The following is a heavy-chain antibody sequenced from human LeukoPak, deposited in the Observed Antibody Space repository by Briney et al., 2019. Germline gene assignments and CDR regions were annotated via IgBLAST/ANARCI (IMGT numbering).Heavy chain of an antibody. D-gene: IGHD6-19*01. V-gene: IGHV1-46*01. J-gene: IGHJ4*02. CDR2: ISPSGGST. CDR3: ARVEGWLVRKLDY. CDR1: GYTFTSNY. Sequence: ASVKVSCKAFGYTFTSNYMHWVRQAPGQGPEWMGVISPSGGSTTYAQKFQRRVTLTRDMSTSTEYLELSSLRSEDTAVYYCARVEGWLVRKLDYWGQGTLVTVSS.